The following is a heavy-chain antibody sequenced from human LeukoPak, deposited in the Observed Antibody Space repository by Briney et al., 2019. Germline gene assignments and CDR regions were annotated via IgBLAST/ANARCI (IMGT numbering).Heavy chain of an antibody. CDR3: ARADRLHGGPYLIGP. CDR2: INPNSGVT. Sequence: ASVKVSCKTSGYSFTDYYMHWVRQAPGQGLEWMGWINPNSGVTSSAQKFQGRVTMTRDTSITTVYMEVSWLTSDDTAIYYCARADRLHGGPYLIGPWGLGTLVTVSS. CDR1: GYSFTDYY. V-gene: IGHV1-2*02. D-gene: IGHD3-16*01. J-gene: IGHJ5*02.